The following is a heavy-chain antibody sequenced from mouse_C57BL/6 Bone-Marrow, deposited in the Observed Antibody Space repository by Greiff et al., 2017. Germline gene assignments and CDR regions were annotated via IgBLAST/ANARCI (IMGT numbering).Heavy chain of an antibody. J-gene: IGHJ3*02. CDR3: ARGLLLRQ. CDR1: GYSITSGYY. D-gene: IGHD1-1*01. Sequence: ESGPGLVKPSQSLSLTCSVTGYSITSGYYWNWIRQFPGNKLEWMGYISYDGSNNYNPSLKNRISITRDTSKNQFFLKLNSVTTEDAATYSCARGLLLRQWGQGTLVTVSA. CDR2: ISYDGSN. V-gene: IGHV3-6*01.